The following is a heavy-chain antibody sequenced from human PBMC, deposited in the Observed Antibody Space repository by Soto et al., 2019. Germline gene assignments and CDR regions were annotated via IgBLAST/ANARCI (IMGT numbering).Heavy chain of an antibody. J-gene: IGHJ4*02. V-gene: IGHV3-11*01. CDR2: ISSSGSTI. CDR1: GFTFSDYY. D-gene: IGHD1-7*01. CDR3: ARRGSELELRVY. Sequence: GSLRLSCAASGFTFSDYYMSWIRQAPGKGLEWVSYISSSGSTIYYADSVKGRFTISRDNAKNSLYLQMNSPRAEDTAVYYCARRGSELELRVYWGQGTLVTVSS.